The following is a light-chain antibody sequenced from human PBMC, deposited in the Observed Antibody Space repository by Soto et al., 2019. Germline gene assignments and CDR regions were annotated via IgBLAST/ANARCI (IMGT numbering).Light chain of an antibody. V-gene: IGLV1-44*01. Sequence: QVVVTQPPSSSGTPGQRVTISCSGSDSNIGSNTVNWYHQVPGTAPKLLIYRNAQRPSGVPDRFSGSKSGTSASLAISGLQSEDEADYYCAAWDDSLNGVLFGGGTKLTVL. J-gene: IGLJ2*01. CDR2: RNA. CDR1: DSNIGSNT. CDR3: AAWDDSLNGVL.